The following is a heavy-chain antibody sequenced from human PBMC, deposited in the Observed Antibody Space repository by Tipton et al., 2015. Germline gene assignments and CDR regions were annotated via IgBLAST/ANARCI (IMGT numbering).Heavy chain of an antibody. V-gene: IGHV3-7*01. J-gene: IGHJ4*02. D-gene: IGHD2-2*01. CDR3: AKDRSSSTSCHNW. Sequence: SLRLSCAVSGFTFSSYWMSWVRQAPGKGLEWVASVSRDGGDKQYMDSVKGRFTISRDTARNSVYLQMNSLTAEDTALYYCAKDRSSSTSCHNWWGQGTLVTVSS. CDR2: VSRDGGDK. CDR1: GFTFSSYW.